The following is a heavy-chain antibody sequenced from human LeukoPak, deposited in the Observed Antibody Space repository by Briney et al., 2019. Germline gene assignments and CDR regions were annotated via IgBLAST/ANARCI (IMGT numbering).Heavy chain of an antibody. V-gene: IGHV4-39*07. CDR1: GGSIRSSSYY. CDR3: ARSKPDIAVAGTWFDL. Sequence: SETLSLTCTVSGGSIRSSSYYWGWIRQPPGKGLEWIGSIYYSGSTYYNPSLKSRVTISVDTSKNQFSLKLSSVTAADTAVYYCARSKPDIAVAGTWFDLWGQGTLVTVS. CDR2: IYYSGST. D-gene: IGHD6-19*01. J-gene: IGHJ5*02.